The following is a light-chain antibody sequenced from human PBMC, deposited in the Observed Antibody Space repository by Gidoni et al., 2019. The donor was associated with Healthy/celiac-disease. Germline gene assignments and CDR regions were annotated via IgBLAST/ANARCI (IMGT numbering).Light chain of an antibody. V-gene: IGLV2-14*03. CDR2: DVS. J-gene: IGLJ3*02. CDR3: SSYTSSSLWV. Sequence: QSALTPPASVSGSPGQTITISCTGTSSDVGGYNYVSWYQQHPGKAPTLMIYDVSNRPSGVSNRFSGSKSGNTASLTISGLQAEDEADYYCSSYTSSSLWVFGGGTKLTVL. CDR1: SSDVGGYNY.